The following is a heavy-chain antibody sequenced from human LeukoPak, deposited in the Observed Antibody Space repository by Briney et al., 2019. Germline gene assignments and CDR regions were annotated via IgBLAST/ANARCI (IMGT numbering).Heavy chain of an antibody. CDR2: IHSSGNT. J-gene: IGHJ4*02. D-gene: IGHD4-23*01. V-gene: IGHV4-4*07. CDR3: ARQTTVITGPFDY. CDR1: GGSISSYH. Sequence: PSETLSLPCTVSGGSISSYHWSWIRQAAGKGLEWIGRIHSSGNTNFNPSLKSRVTMSVDTSKNHLSLKLTSVTAADTAVYYCARQTTVITGPFDYWGQGTLVTVSS.